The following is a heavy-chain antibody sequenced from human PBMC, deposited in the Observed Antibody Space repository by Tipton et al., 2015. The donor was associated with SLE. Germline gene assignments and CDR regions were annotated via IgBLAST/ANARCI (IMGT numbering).Heavy chain of an antibody. V-gene: IGHV4-39*07. J-gene: IGHJ3*01. CDR3: ARRLTGAFEV. D-gene: IGHD3-16*01. CDR1: GGSISSGSYS. CDR2: IYYSGSI. Sequence: TQSLTCTVSGGSISSGSYSWDWIRQPPGKGLEWIGGIYYSGSIYYNPSLKGRVTLSMDTSKNQFSMRVTSVTAADTAVYYCARRLTGAFEVWGLGTMVTVSS.